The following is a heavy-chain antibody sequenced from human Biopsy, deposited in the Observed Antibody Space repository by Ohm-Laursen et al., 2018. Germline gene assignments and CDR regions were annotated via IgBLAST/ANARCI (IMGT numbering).Heavy chain of an antibody. D-gene: IGHD1-26*01. CDR2: ISPYNGDT. Sequence: ASVKVSCKVSGYTFTNYGISWVRQAPGHGLEWLGWISPYNGDTDYAQKLQGRVTMTTDTSTSTAYMDLRSLRSDDTAVYYRARGEGSSWFDPWGHGTLVTVSS. V-gene: IGHV1-18*01. J-gene: IGHJ5*02. CDR1: GYTFTNYG. CDR3: ARGEGSSWFDP.